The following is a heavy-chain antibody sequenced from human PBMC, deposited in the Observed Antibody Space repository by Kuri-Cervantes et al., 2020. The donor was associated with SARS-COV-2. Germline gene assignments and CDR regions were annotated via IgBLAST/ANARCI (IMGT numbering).Heavy chain of an antibody. J-gene: IGHJ4*02. CDR2: ISYDGSNK. CDR3: AKDLGGYAGY. D-gene: IGHD3-16*01. Sequence: GESLKISCAASGFTFGSYGMHWVRQAPGKGLEWVAVISYDGSNKYYADSVKGRFTISRDNSKNTLYLQMNSLRAEDTAVYYCAKDLGGYAGYWGQGTLVTVSS. CDR1: GFTFGSYG. V-gene: IGHV3-30*18.